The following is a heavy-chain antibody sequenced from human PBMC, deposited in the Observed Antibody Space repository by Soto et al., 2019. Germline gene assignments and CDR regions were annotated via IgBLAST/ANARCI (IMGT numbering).Heavy chain of an antibody. Sequence: QPGGSLRLSCAASGVTFSSYAMSWVRQAPGKGLEWVSAISGSGGSTYYADSVKGRFTISRDNSKNTLYLQMNSLRAEDTAVYYCAKDPVAYYYDSSGYMVYWGQGTLVTSPQ. CDR1: GVTFSSYA. D-gene: IGHD3-22*01. V-gene: IGHV3-23*01. CDR3: AKDPVAYYYDSSGYMVY. CDR2: ISGSGGST. J-gene: IGHJ4*02.